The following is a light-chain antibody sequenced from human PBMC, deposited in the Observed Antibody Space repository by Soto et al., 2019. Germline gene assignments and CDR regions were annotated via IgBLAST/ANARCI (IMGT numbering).Light chain of an antibody. V-gene: IGKV4-1*01. CDR1: QSVLYSSNKKNY. CDR3: HQYYTTPWT. Sequence: DIVMTQSPDSLAVSLGERATINCKSSQSVLYSSNKKNYLAWYQKKPGQPPKVLIYWASTRECGVPDRFSGSGSGTDFTLTISSLQAEDVALYYCHQYYTTPWTFGQGTKVEVK. J-gene: IGKJ1*01. CDR2: WAS.